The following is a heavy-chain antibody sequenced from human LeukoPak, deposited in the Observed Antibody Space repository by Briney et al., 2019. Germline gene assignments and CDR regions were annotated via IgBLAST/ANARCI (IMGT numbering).Heavy chain of an antibody. CDR2: IRSKTYGGTT. D-gene: IGHD6-13*01. CDR1: GFTFSSYW. Sequence: GGSLRLSCAASGFTFSSYWMSWVRQAPGKGLEWVGFIRSKTYGGTTGYAASVKDTFTISRDDSKSVVYLQMNSLKTEDTAFYYCTRGVGQQLIPPDYWGQGTLVTVSS. J-gene: IGHJ4*02. V-gene: IGHV3-49*04. CDR3: TRGVGQQLIPPDY.